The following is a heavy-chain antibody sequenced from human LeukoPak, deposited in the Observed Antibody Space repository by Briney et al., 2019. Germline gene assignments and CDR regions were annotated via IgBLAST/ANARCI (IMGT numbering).Heavy chain of an antibody. CDR1: GGTFSSYA. D-gene: IGHD3-22*01. J-gene: IGHJ1*01. V-gene: IGHV1-69*04. CDR2: IIPILGIA. Sequence: GASVKVSCKASGGTFSSYAISWVRQAPGQGLEWMGRIIPILGIANYAQKFQGRVTITADKSTSTAYMELSSLRSEDTAVYYCARASASRGLLLRGTPPQHWGQGTLVTVSS. CDR3: ARASASRGLLLRGTPPQH.